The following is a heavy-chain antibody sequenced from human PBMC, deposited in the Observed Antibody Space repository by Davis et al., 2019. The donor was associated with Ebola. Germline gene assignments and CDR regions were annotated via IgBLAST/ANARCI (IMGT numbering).Heavy chain of an antibody. CDR2: IYYRGST. D-gene: IGHD2-15*01. CDR3: ATLYCSGGSCYSY. J-gene: IGHJ4*02. Sequence: PSETLSLTCTVSGGSISSHYWTWIRQPPGKGLEWIGYIYYRGSTNYNPSLKSRVTISVDTSKNQFSLRLSSVTAADTAVYYCATLYCSGGSCYSYWGQGTLVTVSS. V-gene: IGHV4-59*11. CDR1: GGSISSHY.